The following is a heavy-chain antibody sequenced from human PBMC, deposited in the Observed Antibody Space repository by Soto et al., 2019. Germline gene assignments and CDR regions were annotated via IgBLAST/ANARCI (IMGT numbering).Heavy chain of an antibody. Sequence: ASVKVSCKASGGTFSSYAISWVRQAPGQGLEWMGGIIPIFGTANYAQKFQGRVTITADESTSTAYMELSSLRSEDTAVYYCATRIGFGELLNPPFDYWGQGTLVTVSS. D-gene: IGHD3-10*01. CDR1: GGTFSSYA. V-gene: IGHV1-69*13. CDR3: ATRIGFGELLNPPFDY. CDR2: IIPIFGTA. J-gene: IGHJ4*02.